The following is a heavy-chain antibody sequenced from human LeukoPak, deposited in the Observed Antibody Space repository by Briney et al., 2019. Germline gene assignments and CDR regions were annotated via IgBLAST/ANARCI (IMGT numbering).Heavy chain of an antibody. CDR3: ASIVGYPYYGMDV. J-gene: IGHJ6*02. CDR2: INHSGST. D-gene: IGHD5-18*01. V-gene: IGHV4-34*01. CDR1: GGSFSGYY. Sequence: SETLSLTCAVYGGSFSGYYWSWIRQPPGKGLEWIGEINHSGSTNYNPSLKSRVTISVDTSKNQFSLKLSSVTAADTAVYYCASIVGYPYYGMDVWGQGTTVTVSS.